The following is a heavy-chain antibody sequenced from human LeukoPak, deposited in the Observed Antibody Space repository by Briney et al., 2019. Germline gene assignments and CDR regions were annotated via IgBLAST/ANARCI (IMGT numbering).Heavy chain of an antibody. V-gene: IGHV4-34*01. Sequence: SETLSLTCAVYGGSFSGYYWSWIRQPPGKGLEWIGEINHSGSTNYNPSLKSRVTISVDASKNQFSLKLSSVTAADTAVYYCASVDYWGQGTLVTVSS. CDR3: ASVDY. CDR2: INHSGST. J-gene: IGHJ4*02. CDR1: GGSFSGYY.